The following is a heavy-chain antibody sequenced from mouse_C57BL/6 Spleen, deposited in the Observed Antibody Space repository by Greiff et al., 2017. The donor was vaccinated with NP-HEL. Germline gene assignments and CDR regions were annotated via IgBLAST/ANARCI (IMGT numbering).Heavy chain of an antibody. J-gene: IGHJ4*01. Sequence: EVMLVESEGGLVQPGSSMKLSCTASGFTFSDYYMAWVRQVPEKGLEWVANINYDGSSTYYLDSLKGRFIISRDNTKNILYLQMSRLKSEDTATYYCARDRGCYYDYGGDAMDYWGQGTSVTVSS. CDR1: GFTFSDYY. CDR3: ARDRGCYYDYGGDAMDY. D-gene: IGHD2-4*01. V-gene: IGHV5-16*01. CDR2: INYDGSST.